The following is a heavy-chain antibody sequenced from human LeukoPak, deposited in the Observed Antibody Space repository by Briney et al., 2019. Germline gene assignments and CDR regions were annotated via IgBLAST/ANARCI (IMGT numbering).Heavy chain of an antibody. J-gene: IGHJ5*02. CDR2: IYYSGST. Sequence: TXSLTCTVSGGSISSYYWSWIRQPPGKGLEWVGYIYYSGSTNYNPSLKSRVTISVDTSKNQFSLKLSSVTAADTAVYYCARGGRSRLSPGWFDPWGQGTLVTVSS. V-gene: IGHV4-59*01. CDR1: GGSISSYY. D-gene: IGHD3-16*01. CDR3: ARGGRSRLSPGWFDP.